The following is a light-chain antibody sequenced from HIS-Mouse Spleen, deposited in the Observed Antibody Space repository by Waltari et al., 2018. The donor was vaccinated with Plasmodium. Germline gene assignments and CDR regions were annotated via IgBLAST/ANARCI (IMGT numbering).Light chain of an antibody. CDR2: DVS. CDR3: SSYTSSSTLNYV. J-gene: IGLJ1*01. Sequence: QSSLTPPASVSGSPGPSIPIPCPGTSSDIGGYYYVPWYQQHPGKAPKLMIYDVSNRPSGGSNRFSGSKSGNTASLTISGLQAEDEADYYCSSYTSSSTLNYVFGTGTKVTVL. V-gene: IGLV2-14*03. CDR1: SSDIGGYYY.